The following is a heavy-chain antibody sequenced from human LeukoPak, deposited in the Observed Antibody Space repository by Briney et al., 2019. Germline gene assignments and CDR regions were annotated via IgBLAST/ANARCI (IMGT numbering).Heavy chain of an antibody. Sequence: ASVKVSCKASGYTFTSYYMHWVRRAPGQGLEWMGIINPSGGSTSYAQKFQGRVTMTRDTSMSTVYMELSSLRSEDTAVYYCARDIWLLGRDGYNYSDYWGQGTLVTVSS. CDR3: ARDIWLLGRDGYNYSDY. CDR1: GYTFTSYY. V-gene: IGHV1-46*03. J-gene: IGHJ4*02. CDR2: INPSGGST. D-gene: IGHD5-24*01.